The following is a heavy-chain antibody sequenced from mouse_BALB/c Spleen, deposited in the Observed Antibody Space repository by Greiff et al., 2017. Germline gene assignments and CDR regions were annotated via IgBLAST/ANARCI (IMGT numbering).Heavy chain of an antibody. Sequence: EVKLMESGGGLVKPGGSLKLSCAASGFTFSSYTMSWVRQTPEKRLEWVATISSGGSYTYYPDSVKGRFTISRDNAKNTLYLQMSSLKSEDTAMYYWTRDDGLDAMDYWGQGTSVTVSS. CDR1: GFTFSSYT. J-gene: IGHJ4*01. CDR3: TRDDGLDAMDY. CDR2: ISSGGSYT. D-gene: IGHD2-3*01. V-gene: IGHV5-6-4*01.